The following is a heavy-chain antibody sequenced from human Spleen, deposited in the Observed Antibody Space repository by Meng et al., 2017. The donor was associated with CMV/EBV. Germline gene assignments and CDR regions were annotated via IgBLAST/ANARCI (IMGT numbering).Heavy chain of an antibody. CDR2: IYNDGST. Sequence: GESLKISCAASGLAISSNYMSWVRQAPGKGLEWVSVIYNDGSTKHADSVKGRFIISRDYSKNTLYLQMNSLRTEDTAVYYCARDDGGGTYFDHWGQGTLVTVSS. V-gene: IGHV3-66*02. D-gene: IGHD1-26*01. CDR1: GLAISSNY. J-gene: IGHJ4*02. CDR3: ARDDGGGTYFDH.